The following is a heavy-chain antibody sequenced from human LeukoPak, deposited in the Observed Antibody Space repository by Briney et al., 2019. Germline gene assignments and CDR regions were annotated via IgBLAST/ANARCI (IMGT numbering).Heavy chain of an antibody. CDR3: ARGVVPSGLVYQYNYYMDV. J-gene: IGHJ6*03. V-gene: IGHV4-4*07. CDR1: GGSISSYY. D-gene: IGHD3-10*01. CDR2: IYTSGST. Sequence: SETLSLTCTVSGGSISSYYWSWIRQPAGKGLEWIGRIYTSGSTNYNPSLKSRVTMSVDTSKNQFSLKLSSVTAADTAVYYCARGVVPSGLVYQYNYYMDVWGKGTTVTVSS.